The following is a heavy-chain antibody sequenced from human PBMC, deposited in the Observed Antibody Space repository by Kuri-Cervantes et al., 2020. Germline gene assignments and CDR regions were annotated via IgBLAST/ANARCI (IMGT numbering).Heavy chain of an antibody. CDR2: IGSGSGTTT. CDR3: ARGYGGWYFDL. J-gene: IGHJ2*01. V-gene: IGHV3-48*01. D-gene: IGHD4-17*01. CDR1: GFTFSSYS. Sequence: LSLTCAASGFTFSSYSMNWVRQAPGKGLEWVSFIGSGSGTTTYYADSVKGRFTISRDNAENSLYLQMNSLRAGDTAVYFCARGYGGWYFDLWGRGTLVTVSS.